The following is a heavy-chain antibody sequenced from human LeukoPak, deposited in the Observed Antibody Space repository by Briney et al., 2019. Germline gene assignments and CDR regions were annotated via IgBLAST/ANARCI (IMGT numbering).Heavy chain of an antibody. D-gene: IGHD6-13*01. CDR2: INHSGST. V-gene: IGHV4-34*01. Sequence: SETLSLTCAVYGGSFSGYYWSWIRQPPGKGLEWIGGINHSGSTNYNPSLKSRVTISVDTSKNQFSLKLSSVTAADTAVYYCARGLSGAAAATVFDYWGQGTLVTVSS. J-gene: IGHJ4*02. CDR1: GGSFSGYY. CDR3: ARGLSGAAAATVFDY.